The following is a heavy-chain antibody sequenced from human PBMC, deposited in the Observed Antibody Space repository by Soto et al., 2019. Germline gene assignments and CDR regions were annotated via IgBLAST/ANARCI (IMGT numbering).Heavy chain of an antibody. CDR3: ARDTGPNGYNYYYFGMDV. V-gene: IGHV3-30-3*01. Sequence: PGGSLRLSCVGSGFIFSNYAMHWVRQAPGRGLEWVAVISYDGSDKYNANSVRGRFTISRDNSKNTLYLQMNSLRAEDTAVYYCARDTGPNGYNYYYFGMDVWGQGTTVTVSS. CDR2: ISYDGSDK. CDR1: GFIFSNYA. D-gene: IGHD5-18*01. J-gene: IGHJ6*02.